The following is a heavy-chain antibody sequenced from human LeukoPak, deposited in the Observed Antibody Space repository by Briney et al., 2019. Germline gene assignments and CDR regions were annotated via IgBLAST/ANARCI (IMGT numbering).Heavy chain of an antibody. J-gene: IGHJ5*02. Sequence: ASVKVSCKASGYTFTNYYMHWVREAPGRGLEWMGIIDPSGGSTTYAQNFQGRVTMTRDTSTSTVYMNLTSLRSEDTAVYYCARSDFSRALYFDPWGQGTLVTVSS. CDR1: GYTFTNYY. CDR2: IDPSGGST. V-gene: IGHV1-46*01. D-gene: IGHD3-3*02. CDR3: ARSDFSRALYFDP.